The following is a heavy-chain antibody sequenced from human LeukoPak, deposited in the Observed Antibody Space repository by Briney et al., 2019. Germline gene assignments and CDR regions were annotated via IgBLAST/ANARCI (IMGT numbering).Heavy chain of an antibody. CDR3: SRNGLVYFDY. J-gene: IGHJ4*02. V-gene: IGHV3-49*04. Sequence: PGQSLRLSCTTSGFAFDDFAMSWVRQPAGKGLEWVGFIRRRAYGGAAEYAASVKGRFIISRDDSKGIAYLQMNSLKTEDTAVYYCSRNGLVYFDYWGQGSRVIVSP. CDR1: GFAFDDFA. CDR2: IRRRAYGGAA.